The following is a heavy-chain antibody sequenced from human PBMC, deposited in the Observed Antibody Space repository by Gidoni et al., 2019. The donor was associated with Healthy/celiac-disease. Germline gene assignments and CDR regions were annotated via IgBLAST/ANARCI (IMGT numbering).Heavy chain of an antibody. CDR3: ARAGQYDAFDI. CDR2: IGTAGDP. J-gene: IGHJ3*02. CDR1: GFTFSSYD. V-gene: IGHV3-13*05. Sequence: EVQLVESGGGLVQPGGSLGLSCAASGFTFSSYDRHWVRQATGKGLEWVSAIGTAGDPYYPGSVKGRFTISRENAKNSLYLQMNSLRAGDTAVYYCARAGQYDAFDIWGQGTMVTVSS.